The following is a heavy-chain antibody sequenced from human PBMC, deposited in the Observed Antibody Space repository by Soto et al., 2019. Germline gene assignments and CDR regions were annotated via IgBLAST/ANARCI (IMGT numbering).Heavy chain of an antibody. CDR2: IIPIFGTA. Sequence: QVQLVQSGAEVKKPGSSVKVSCTASGGTFSSYAISWVRQAPGQGLEWMGGIIPIFGTANYAQKFQGRVTITADESTSTAYMELSSLRSEDTAVYYCARGDFEVSSPIFGVVINDYWGQGTLVTASS. CDR3: ARGDFEVSSPIFGVVINDY. D-gene: IGHD3-3*01. V-gene: IGHV1-69*12. J-gene: IGHJ4*02. CDR1: GGTFSSYA.